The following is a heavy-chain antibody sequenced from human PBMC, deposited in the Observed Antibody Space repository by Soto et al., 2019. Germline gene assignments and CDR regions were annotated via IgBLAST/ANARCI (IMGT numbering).Heavy chain of an antibody. J-gene: IGHJ6*02. CDR1: GGSFSGYY. V-gene: IGHV4-34*01. Sequence: SETLSLTCAVYGGSFSGYYWSWIRQPPGKGLEWIGEINHSGSTNYNPSLKSRVTISVDTSKNQFSLKLSSVTAADTAVYYCARTGPKGYCSGGSCYPPRGYYGMDVWGQGTTVTVSS. CDR3: ARTGPKGYCSGGSCYPPRGYYGMDV. CDR2: INHSGST. D-gene: IGHD2-15*01.